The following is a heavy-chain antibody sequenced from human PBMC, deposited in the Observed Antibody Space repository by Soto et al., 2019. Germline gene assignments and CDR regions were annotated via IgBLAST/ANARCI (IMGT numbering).Heavy chain of an antibody. CDR1: GGTFSSYA. Sequence: QVQLVQSGAEVKKPGSSVKVSCKASGGTFSSYAISWVRQAPGQGLEWMGGIIPIFGTANYAQKFQGRVTITADESTSTAYMELSSLRSEDTAVYYCARGGYCTNGVCYTGDLGFDPWGQGTLVTVSS. V-gene: IGHV1-69*01. J-gene: IGHJ5*02. CDR3: ARGGYCTNGVCYTGDLGFDP. CDR2: IIPIFGTA. D-gene: IGHD2-8*01.